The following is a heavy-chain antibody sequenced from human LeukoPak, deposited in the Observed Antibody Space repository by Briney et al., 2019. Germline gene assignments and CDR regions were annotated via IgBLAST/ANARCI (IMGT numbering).Heavy chain of an antibody. J-gene: IGHJ4*02. CDR2: ISGSGGST. CDR1: GFTFSSYA. V-gene: IGHV3-23*01. D-gene: IGHD3-10*01. CDR3: AKGLLWFGELSPFDY. Sequence: GGSLRLSCAASGFTFSSYAMNWVRQAPGKGLEWVSAISGSGGSTYYADSVKGRFTISRDNSKNTLYLQMNSLRAEDTAVYYCAKGLLWFGELSPFDYWGQGTLVTVSS.